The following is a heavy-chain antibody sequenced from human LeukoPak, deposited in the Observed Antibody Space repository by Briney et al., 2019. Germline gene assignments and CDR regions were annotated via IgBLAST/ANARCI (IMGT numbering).Heavy chain of an antibody. D-gene: IGHD3-3*01. CDR1: GFTLSNHW. CDR3: ARAVSPSHYDFWSGYGFDP. V-gene: IGHV3-7*01. Sequence: GGSLRLSCAASGFTLSNHWMTWVRQAPGKGLEWVANIKQDGSEKYYVDSVKGRFTISRDNAKNSLYLQMNSLRAEDTAVYYCARAVSPSHYDFWSGYGFDPWGQGTLVTVSS. J-gene: IGHJ5*02. CDR2: IKQDGSEK.